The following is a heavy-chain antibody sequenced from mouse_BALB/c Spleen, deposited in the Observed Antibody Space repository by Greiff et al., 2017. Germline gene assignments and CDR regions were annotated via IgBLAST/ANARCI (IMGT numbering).Heavy chain of an antibody. J-gene: IGHJ3*01. Sequence: DVKLQESGGGLVQPGGSLRLSCATSGFTFTDYYMSWVRQPPGKALEWLGFIRNKANGYTTEYSASVKGRFTISRDNSQSILYLQMNTLRAEDSATYYCARDYYGAYWGQGTLVTVSA. V-gene: IGHV7-3*02. D-gene: IGHD1-1*01. CDR3: ARDYYGAY. CDR1: GFTFTDYY. CDR2: IRNKANGYTT.